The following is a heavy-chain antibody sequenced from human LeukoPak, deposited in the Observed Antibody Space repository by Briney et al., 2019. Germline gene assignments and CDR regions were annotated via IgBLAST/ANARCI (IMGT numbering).Heavy chain of an antibody. Sequence: GGSLRLACAASGFTFRSYSMNWMRQAPRDGLDWVSSITTSSGYINYADLVKCRVTISRDNTKTALYLQVYRLRADDTAVTYCWRDLGGYSGRYGEVVYWGQGTLVTVSS. CDR2: ITTSSGYI. CDR3: WRDLGGYSGRYGEVVY. D-gene: IGHD1-26*01. J-gene: IGHJ4*02. CDR1: GFTFRSYS. V-gene: IGHV3-21*06.